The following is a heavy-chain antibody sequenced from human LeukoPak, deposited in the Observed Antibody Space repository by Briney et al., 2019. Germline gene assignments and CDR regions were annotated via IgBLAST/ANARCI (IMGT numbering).Heavy chain of an antibody. CDR3: ARHVVDILTPIDY. Sequence: PSETPSLTCTVSGGSISSSSYYWGWIRQPPGKGLEWIGSIYYSGSTYYNPSLKSRVTISVDTSKNQFSLKLSSVTAAGTAVYYCARHVVDILTPIDYWGQGTLVTVSS. CDR2: IYYSGST. J-gene: IGHJ4*02. D-gene: IGHD3-9*01. V-gene: IGHV4-39*01. CDR1: GGSISSSSYY.